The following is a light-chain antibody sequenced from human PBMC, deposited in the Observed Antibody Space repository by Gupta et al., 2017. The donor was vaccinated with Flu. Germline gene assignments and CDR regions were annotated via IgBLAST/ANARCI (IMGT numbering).Light chain of an antibody. J-gene: IGLJ1*01. Sequence: TSRDVGTYNRVSWYQQAPGTAPKLMSYEVSNRPSGVPDRFSGSKSGNTASLTISGLQGEDEADYYCSSYTSSYTFVFGTGTKVTVL. V-gene: IGLV2-18*02. CDR3: SSYTSSYTFV. CDR1: SRDVGTYNR. CDR2: EVS.